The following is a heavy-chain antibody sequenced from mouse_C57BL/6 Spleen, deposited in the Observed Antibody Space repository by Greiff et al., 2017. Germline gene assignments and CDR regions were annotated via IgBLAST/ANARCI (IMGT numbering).Heavy chain of an antibody. Sequence: QVQLQQSGAELVMPGASVKLSCKASGYTFTSYCMHWVKQRPGQGLEWIGEIDPSDSYTNYNQKFKGKSTLTVDKSSSTAYMQLSSLTSEDSAVYYCARTYYGSSYGYYFGDWGQGTTLSVS. D-gene: IGHD1-1*01. CDR3: ARTYYGSSYGYYFGD. V-gene: IGHV1-69*01. CDR2: IDPSDSYT. CDR1: GYTFTSYC. J-gene: IGHJ2*01.